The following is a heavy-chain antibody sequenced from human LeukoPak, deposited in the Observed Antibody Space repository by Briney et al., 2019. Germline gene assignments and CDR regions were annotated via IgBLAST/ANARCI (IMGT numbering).Heavy chain of an antibody. J-gene: IGHJ6*03. D-gene: IGHD2-2*01. CDR3: AKVRYCSSTSCYDYYYYYMDV. CDR1: GFTFSSYA. V-gene: IGHV3-64*01. Sequence: PGGSLRLSCAASGFTFSSYAMHWVRQAPGKGLEYVSAISSNGGSTYYANSVKGRFTISRDNSKNTLYLQMGSLRAEDMAVYYCAKVRYCSSTSCYDYYYYYMDVWGKGTTVTISS. CDR2: ISSNGGST.